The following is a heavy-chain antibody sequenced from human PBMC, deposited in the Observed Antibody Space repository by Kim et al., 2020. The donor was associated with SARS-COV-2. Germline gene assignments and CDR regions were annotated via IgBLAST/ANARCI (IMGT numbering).Heavy chain of an antibody. CDR2: A. J-gene: IGHJ4*02. Sequence: ANYAPKCQGRVTITADESTSTAYMELSSLRSEDAAVYYCARDNYYDSSGYWGQGTLVTVSS. CDR3: ARDNYYDSSGY. D-gene: IGHD3-22*01. V-gene: IGHV1-69*01.